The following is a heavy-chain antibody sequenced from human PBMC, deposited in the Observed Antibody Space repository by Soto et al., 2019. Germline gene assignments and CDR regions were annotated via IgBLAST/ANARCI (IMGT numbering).Heavy chain of an antibody. CDR3: ARDSGGNSENYYGLDV. V-gene: IGHV4-31*03. J-gene: IGHJ6*02. Sequence: QVQLQESGPGLVKPSQTLSLSCNVYGVSVSSGDYYWSWIRQHAGGGLEWIGYIDRSGSTYYRPSLMGRVIMSVDTSTNQISLRLLSVTAADTAMYYCARDSGGNSENYYGLDVWGHGTTVTVSS. CDR1: GVSVSSGDYY. CDR2: IDRSGST. D-gene: IGHD1-1*01.